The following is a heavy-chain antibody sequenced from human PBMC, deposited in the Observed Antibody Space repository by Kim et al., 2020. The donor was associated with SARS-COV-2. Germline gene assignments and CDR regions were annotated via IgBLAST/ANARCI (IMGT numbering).Heavy chain of an antibody. CDR2: ST. CDR3: ASGGGNYHDY. D-gene: IGHD3-16*01. J-gene: IGHJ4*02. V-gene: IGHV4-59*09. Sequence: STNYNPSPKSRVTISVDTSKNQFSLRLSSVTAADTAIYYCASGGGNYHDYWGQGTLVTVSS.